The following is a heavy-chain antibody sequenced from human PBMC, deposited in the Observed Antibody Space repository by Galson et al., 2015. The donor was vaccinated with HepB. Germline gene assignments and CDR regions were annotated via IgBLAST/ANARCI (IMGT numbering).Heavy chain of an antibody. Sequence: SVKVSCKVSGYTLTELSMHWVRQAPGKGLEWMGGFDPEDGETIYAQKFQGRVTMTEDTSTDTAYMELSSLRSEDTAVYYCATKKYNWNPRVGYVAESREYYFDYWGQGTLVTVSS. CDR1: GYTLTELS. V-gene: IGHV1-24*01. CDR3: ATKKYNWNPRVGYVAESREYYFDY. D-gene: IGHD1-20*01. J-gene: IGHJ4*02. CDR2: FDPEDGET.